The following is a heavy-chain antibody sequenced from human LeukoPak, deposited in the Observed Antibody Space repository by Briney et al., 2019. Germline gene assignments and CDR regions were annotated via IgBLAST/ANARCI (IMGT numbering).Heavy chain of an antibody. CDR1: GFTFSSYW. CDR3: AKVRGMVRGVTNYFDY. Sequence: GGSLRLSCAASGFTFSSYWMSWVRQAPGKGLDWVANIKQDGSQKYYVDSVKGRFIISRDNSKNTLYLQMNSLRAEDTAVYYCAKVRGMVRGVTNYFDYWGQGTLVTVSS. J-gene: IGHJ4*02. V-gene: IGHV3-7*01. D-gene: IGHD3-10*01. CDR2: IKQDGSQK.